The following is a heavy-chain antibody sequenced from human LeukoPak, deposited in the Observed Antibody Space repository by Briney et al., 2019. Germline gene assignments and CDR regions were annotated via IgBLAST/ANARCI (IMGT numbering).Heavy chain of an antibody. D-gene: IGHD2-21*01. J-gene: IGHJ4*02. CDR1: GGSFSGYY. CDR3: ARISPRHNY. V-gene: IGHV4-34*01. CDR2: INHSGST. Sequence: SETLSLTCAVYGGSFSGYYWSWIRQPPGKGLEWIGEINHSGSTNYNPSLKSRVTISVDTSKNQFSLKLSSVTAADTAVYYCARISPRHNYWGQGTLVTVSS.